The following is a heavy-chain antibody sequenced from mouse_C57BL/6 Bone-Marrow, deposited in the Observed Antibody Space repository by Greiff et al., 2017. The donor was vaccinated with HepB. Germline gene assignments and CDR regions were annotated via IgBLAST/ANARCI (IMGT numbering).Heavy chain of an antibody. Sequence: VQRVESGAELARPGASVKLSCKASGYTFTSYGISWVKQRTGQGLEWIGEIYPRSGNTYYNEKFKGKATLTADKSSSTAYMELRSLTSEDSAVYFCARLGLLRRDYFDYWGQGTTLTVSS. CDR3: ARLGLLRRDYFDY. D-gene: IGHD3-1*01. CDR2: IYPRSGNT. J-gene: IGHJ2*01. CDR1: GYTFTSYG. V-gene: IGHV1-81*01.